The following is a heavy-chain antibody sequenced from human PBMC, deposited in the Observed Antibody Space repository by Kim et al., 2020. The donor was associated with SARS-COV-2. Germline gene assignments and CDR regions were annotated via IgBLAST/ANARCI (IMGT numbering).Heavy chain of an antibody. Sequence: GGSLRLSCAASGFTFSSYEMNWVRQAPGKGLEWVSYISSSGSTIYYADSVKGRFTISRDNAKNSLYLQMNSLRAEDTAVYYCARDLRDGYNYVPGHFDYGGQGALVTVSS. D-gene: IGHD5-12*01. V-gene: IGHV3-48*03. J-gene: IGHJ4*02. CDR2: ISSSGSTI. CDR1: GFTFSSYE. CDR3: ARDLRDGYNYVPGHFDY.